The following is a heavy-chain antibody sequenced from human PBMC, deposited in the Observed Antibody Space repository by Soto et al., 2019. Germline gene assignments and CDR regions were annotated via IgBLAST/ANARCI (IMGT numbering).Heavy chain of an antibody. CDR3: GRCRTASYAMDV. CDR1: GYSFTSYG. CDR2: ISPDNGRT. Sequence: ASVKVSCKASGYSFTSYGIGWVRQVPGQGPEWMGWISPDNGRTNYAQSVKGRVVMTTDISTNTVYLELRSLRSDDSAIYYCGRCRTASYAMDVWGQGTTVTVSS. J-gene: IGHJ6*01. D-gene: IGHD2-2*01. V-gene: IGHV1-18*01.